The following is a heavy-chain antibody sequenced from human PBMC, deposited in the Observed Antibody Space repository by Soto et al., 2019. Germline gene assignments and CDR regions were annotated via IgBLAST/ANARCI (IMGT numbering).Heavy chain of an antibody. J-gene: IGHJ4*02. CDR3: ARAASPSLSIYYFDY. Sequence: RASVKVSCKASGYTFTSYYMHWVRQAPGQGLEWMGIINPSGGSTSYAQKFQGRVTMTRDTSTSTVYMELSSLRSEDTAVYYCARAASPSLSIYYFDYWGQGTLVTVSS. CDR2: INPSGGST. CDR1: GYTFTSYY. D-gene: IGHD2-2*01. V-gene: IGHV1-46*01.